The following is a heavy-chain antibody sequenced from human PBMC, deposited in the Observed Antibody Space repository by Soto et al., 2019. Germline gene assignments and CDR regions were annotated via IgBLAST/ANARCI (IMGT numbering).Heavy chain of an antibody. V-gene: IGHV4-31*03. J-gene: IGHJ4*02. Sequence: SETLSLTCTVSGGSISSGGYYWSWIRQHPGKGLEWIGYIYYSGSTYYNPSLKSRVTISVDTSKNQFSLKLSSVTAADTAVYYCARVTYYDYIWGSYRPYYFDYWGQGTLVTVSS. CDR3: ARVTYYDYIWGSYRPYYFDY. CDR2: IYYSGST. D-gene: IGHD3-16*02. CDR1: GGSISSGGYY.